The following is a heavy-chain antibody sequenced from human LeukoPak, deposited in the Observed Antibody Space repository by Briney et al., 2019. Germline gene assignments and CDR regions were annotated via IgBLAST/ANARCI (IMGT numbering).Heavy chain of an antibody. J-gene: IGHJ4*02. Sequence: ASVTVSCRASGYTFTSYGISWVRQAPGQGLEWMGWISAYNGNTNYAQKFQGRVTMTTDTSTSTAYMELRSLGSDDTAVYYCARDRSSGWTGVFDYWGQGTLVTVSS. CDR2: ISAYNGNT. CDR3: ARDRSSGWTGVFDY. V-gene: IGHV1-18*01. CDR1: GYTFTSYG. D-gene: IGHD6-19*01.